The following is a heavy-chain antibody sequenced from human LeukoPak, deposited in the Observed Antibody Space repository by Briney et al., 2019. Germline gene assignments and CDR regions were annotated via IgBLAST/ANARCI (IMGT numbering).Heavy chain of an antibody. Sequence: GASVKVSCKASGYTFTGYYMHWVRQAPGQGLEWMGWINPSSGGTNYAQKFQGRVTMTRDTSISTAYMELSRLRSDDTAVYYCAREGPPDGFYGDSPPFFDYWGQGTLVTVSS. CDR3: AREGPPDGFYGDSPPFFDY. V-gene: IGHV1-2*02. J-gene: IGHJ4*02. CDR1: GYTFTGYY. D-gene: IGHD4-17*01. CDR2: INPSSGGT.